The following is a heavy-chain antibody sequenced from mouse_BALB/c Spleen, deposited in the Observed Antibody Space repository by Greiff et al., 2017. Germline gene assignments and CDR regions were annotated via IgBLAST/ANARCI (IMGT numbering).Heavy chain of an antibody. CDR1: GFNIKDTY. CDR2: IDPANGNT. J-gene: IGHJ1*01. Sequence: DVKLQESGAELVKPGASVKLSCTASGFNIKDTYMHWVKQRPEQGLEWIGRIDPANGNTKYDPKFQGKATITADTSSNTAYLQLSSLTSEDTAVYYCAREGYGDWYFDVWGAGTTVTVSS. V-gene: IGHV14-3*02. D-gene: IGHD1-1*02. CDR3: AREGYGDWYFDV.